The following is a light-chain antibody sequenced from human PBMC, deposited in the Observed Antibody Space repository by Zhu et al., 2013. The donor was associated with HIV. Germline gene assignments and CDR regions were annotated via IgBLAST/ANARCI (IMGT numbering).Light chain of an antibody. J-gene: IGKJ1*01. CDR2: AAS. V-gene: IGKV1-9*01. Sequence: IQLTQSPSSLSALVGDRVTLTCRASQDIGVYLAWYQQKPGKAPKLLIYAASSLQSGVPSRFTGSASGTEFTLTINRVQAEDFATYYCQQYSTDSRSFAQGTKLEIK. CDR1: QDIGVY. CDR3: QQYSTDSRS.